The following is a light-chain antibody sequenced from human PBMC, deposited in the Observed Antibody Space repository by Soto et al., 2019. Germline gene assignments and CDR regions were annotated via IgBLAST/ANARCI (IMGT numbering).Light chain of an antibody. CDR2: HVG. CDR1: SSDVGGYEY. CDR3: SSYRGSNNFV. J-gene: IGLJ1*01. V-gene: IGLV2-11*01. Sequence: SALTQPRSVSGSPGQSVTISCSGTSSDVGGYEYVSWYQQHPGKAPRLLIYHVGQRPSGVPDRFSGSKSGTTASLTISGLQADDEAHYYCSSYRGSNNFVFGSGTKVTVL.